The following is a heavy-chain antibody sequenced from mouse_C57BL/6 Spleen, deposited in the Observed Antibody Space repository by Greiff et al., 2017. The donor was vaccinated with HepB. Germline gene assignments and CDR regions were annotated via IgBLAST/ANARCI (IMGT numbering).Heavy chain of an antibody. J-gene: IGHJ3*01. CDR1: GYTFTSYW. CDR2: IYPSDSET. Sequence: QVQLKQPGAELVRPGSSVKLSCKASGYTFTSYWMDWVKQRPGQGLEWIGNIYPSDSETHYNQKFKDKATLTVDKSSSTAYMQLSSLTSEDAPVYVFFTVVSDFRSFEAWFAYWGQGTLVTVSA. V-gene: IGHV1-61*01. CDR3: FTVVSDFRSFEAWFAY. D-gene: IGHD1-1*01.